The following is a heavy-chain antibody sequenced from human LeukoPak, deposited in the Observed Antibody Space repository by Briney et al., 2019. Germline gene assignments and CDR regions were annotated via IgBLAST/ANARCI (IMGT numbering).Heavy chain of an antibody. Sequence: GGSLRLSRAASGFTFSSYGMHWVRQAPGKGLEWVAVIWYDGSNKYYADSVKGRFTISRDNSKNTLYLQMNSLRAEDTAVYYCARASSGYPMRYFDYWGQGTLVTVSS. CDR2: IWYDGSNK. D-gene: IGHD3-22*01. V-gene: IGHV3-33*01. CDR1: GFTFSSYG. CDR3: ARASSGYPMRYFDY. J-gene: IGHJ4*02.